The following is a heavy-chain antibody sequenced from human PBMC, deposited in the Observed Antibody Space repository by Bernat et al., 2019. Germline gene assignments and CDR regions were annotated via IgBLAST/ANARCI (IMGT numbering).Heavy chain of an antibody. V-gene: IGHV3-23*04. CDR1: GFTVSSNY. D-gene: IGHD2-8*01. CDR3: AKDRLLIVAALFDY. CDR2: ISGSGGST. J-gene: IGHJ4*02. Sequence: EVQLVESGGGLVQPGGSLRLSCAASGFTVSSNYMSWVRQAPGKGLEWVSAISGSGGSTYYADSVKGRFTISRDNSKNTLYLQMNSLRAEDTAVYYCAKDRLLIVAALFDYWGQGTLVTVSS.